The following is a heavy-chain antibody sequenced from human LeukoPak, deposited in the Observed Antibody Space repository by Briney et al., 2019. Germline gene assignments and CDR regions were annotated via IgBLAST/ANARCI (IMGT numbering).Heavy chain of an antibody. J-gene: IGHJ3*02. CDR1: GFTFSSYA. D-gene: IGHD3-22*01. CDR3: ARDIYYYDSSGYYNGAFDI. V-gene: IGHV3-30-3*01. CDR2: ISYDGSNK. Sequence: GGSLRLSCAASGFTFSSYAMHWVRQAPGKGLEWVAVISYDGSNKYYADSVKGRFTISRDNSKNTLYLQMNSLRAGDTAVYYCARDIYYYDSSGYYNGAFDIWGQGTMVTVSS.